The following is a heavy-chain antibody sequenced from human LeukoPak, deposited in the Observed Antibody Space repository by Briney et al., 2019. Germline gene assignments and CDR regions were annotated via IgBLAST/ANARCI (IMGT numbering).Heavy chain of an antibody. J-gene: IGHJ6*02. CDR1: GFTVKDNF. CDR2: LYSGGAT. Sequence: GGSLRLSCAASGFTVKDNFMSWVRQAPGKGLEWVSVLYSGGATYYADSVTGRFSISRDNSKNMVYLQMNSLRAADTAVYYCAKGRIAVARYYGMDVWGQGTTVTVFS. V-gene: IGHV3-53*01. CDR3: AKGRIAVARYYGMDV. D-gene: IGHD6-19*01.